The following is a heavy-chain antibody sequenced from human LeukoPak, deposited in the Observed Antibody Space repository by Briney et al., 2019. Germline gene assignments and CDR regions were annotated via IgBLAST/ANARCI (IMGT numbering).Heavy chain of an antibody. V-gene: IGHV3-30*02. CDR3: AKDRPSSGWYKGYLPGDLN. J-gene: IGHJ4*02. CDR1: GFTFSSYG. D-gene: IGHD6-19*01. Sequence: GGSLRLSCAVSGFTFSSYGMHWVRQAPGKGLEWVAFIRYDGSNKYYADSVKGRFTISRDNSKNTLYLQMNSLRAEDTAVYYCAKDRPSSGWYKGYLPGDLNWGQGTLVTVSS. CDR2: IRYDGSNK.